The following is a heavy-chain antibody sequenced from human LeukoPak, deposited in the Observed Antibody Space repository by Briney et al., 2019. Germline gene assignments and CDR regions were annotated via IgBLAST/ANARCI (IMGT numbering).Heavy chain of an antibody. D-gene: IGHD3-10*01. J-gene: IGHJ4*02. CDR1: GFAFSTYE. Sequence: GGSLRLSCAASGFAFSTYEMNWVRQAPGKGLERVSYISSSASTINYADSVKGRFTISRDNVKNSLYPQMNSLRAEDTAVYYCASVGSFDYWGQGTLVTVSS. CDR3: ASVGSFDY. V-gene: IGHV3-48*03. CDR2: ISSSASTI.